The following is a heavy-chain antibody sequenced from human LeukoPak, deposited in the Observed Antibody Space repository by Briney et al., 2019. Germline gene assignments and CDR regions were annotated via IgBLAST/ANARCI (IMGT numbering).Heavy chain of an antibody. CDR3: AKDLTIIVVPHDY. D-gene: IGHD3-22*01. Sequence: SCKASGYTFTSYGISWVRQAPGKGLEWVAVISYDGSNKYYADSVKGRFTISRDNSKNTLYLQMNSLRAEDTAVYYCAKDLTIIVVPHDYWGQGTLVTVSS. CDR1: GYTFTSYG. CDR2: ISYDGSNK. V-gene: IGHV3-30*18. J-gene: IGHJ4*02.